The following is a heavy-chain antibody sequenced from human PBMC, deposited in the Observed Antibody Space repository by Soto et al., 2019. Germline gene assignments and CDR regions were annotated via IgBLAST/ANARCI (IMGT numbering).Heavy chain of an antibody. V-gene: IGHV3-23*01. J-gene: IGHJ1*01. CDR1: GFTFSSYA. D-gene: IGHD3-3*01. CDR3: AKTPSRWSGLPEYFQH. Sequence: GGSLRLSCAASGFTFSSYAMSWVRQAPGKGLEWVSAISGSGGSTYYADSVKGRFTISRDNSKNTLYLQMNSLRAEDTAVYYCAKTPSRWSGLPEYFQHWGQGTLVTVSS. CDR2: ISGSGGST.